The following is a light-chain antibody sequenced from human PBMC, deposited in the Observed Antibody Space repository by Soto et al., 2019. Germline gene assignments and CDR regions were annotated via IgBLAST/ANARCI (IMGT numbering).Light chain of an antibody. CDR2: WAS. V-gene: IGKV4-1*01. J-gene: IGKJ5*01. CDR1: LSALFSSNNKNY. CDR3: QQNFNTPIT. Sequence: DIAITQSPYSLTLSRCERATLNCKSRLSALFSSNNKNYLVWYQQKPGQPPKLLINWASTRESGVPDRFSGSGSGTDFTLTITSLQAEDVAVYFCQQNFNTPITFGQGTRLEIK.